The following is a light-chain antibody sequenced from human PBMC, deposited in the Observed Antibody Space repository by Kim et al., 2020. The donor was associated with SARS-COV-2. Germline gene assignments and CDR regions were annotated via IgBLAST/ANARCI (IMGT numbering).Light chain of an antibody. CDR1: QDVGNW. J-gene: IGKJ2*01. Sequence: SASLGDGVTMSFRASQDVGNWLAWYQQKPGKAPKLLVFAASPLQSGVPSRFSGSGSGTEFTLTVSSLQPKDLGTYYCQQANSFPYTFGQGTKLEIK. CDR3: QQANSFPYT. CDR2: AAS. V-gene: IGKV1-12*01.